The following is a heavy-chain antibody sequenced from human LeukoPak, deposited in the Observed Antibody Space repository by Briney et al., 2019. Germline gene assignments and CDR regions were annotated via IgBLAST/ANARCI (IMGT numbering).Heavy chain of an antibody. D-gene: IGHD3-3*01. J-gene: IGHJ4*02. CDR3: RRDGIRFWYYFDY. Sequence: PGGSLRLSCAASGFTFSSYWMSWVRQAPGKGLEWVANIKQDGSEKYYVDSVKGRFTISRDNAKNSLYLQVNSLRAEGTAVYSGRRDGIRFWYYFDYWGQGTLVTVSS. CDR2: IKQDGSEK. V-gene: IGHV3-7*01. CDR1: GFTFSSYW.